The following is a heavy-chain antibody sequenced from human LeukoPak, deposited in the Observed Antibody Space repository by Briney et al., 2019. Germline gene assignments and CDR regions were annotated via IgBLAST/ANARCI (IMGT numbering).Heavy chain of an antibody. CDR2: IDQEGGEQ. V-gene: IGHV3-7*01. J-gene: IGHJ4*02. Sequence: GGSLRLSCVVSGFNFSNYCMSWVRQAPGKGLEWVANIDQEGGEQNYVDSVKGRFSISRDNAKTSVYLQMNSLKVEDTAFYYCARSKAGGYWGQGTLVTVSS. CDR1: GFNFSNYC. D-gene: IGHD3-10*01. CDR3: ARSKAGGY.